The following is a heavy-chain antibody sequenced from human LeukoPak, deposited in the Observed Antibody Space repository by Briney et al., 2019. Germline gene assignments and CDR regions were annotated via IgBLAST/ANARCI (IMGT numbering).Heavy chain of an antibody. CDR3: ATRAAYKYGFEY. CDR2: INSNGGTI. J-gene: IGHJ4*01. V-gene: IGHV3-48*02. D-gene: IGHD5-18*01. CDR1: GFTFTNFG. Sequence: GGSLRLSCAASGFTFTNFGMIWVRQAPGKGLEWVSYINSNGGTIYLADSVKGRFTISRDNAKNSLYLQMNSLRDEDTAVYYCATRAAYKYGFEYWGHGTLVTVSS.